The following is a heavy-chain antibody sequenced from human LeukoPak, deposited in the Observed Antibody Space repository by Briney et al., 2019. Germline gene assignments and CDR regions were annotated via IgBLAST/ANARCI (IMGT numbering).Heavy chain of an antibody. CDR3: ARGWYSSSWYRRDYYYYMDV. CDR2: INPSGSST. CDR1: GYTFTSNA. D-gene: IGHD6-13*01. J-gene: IGHJ6*03. Sequence: ASVKVSCKASGYTFTSNAMHWVRQAPGQGLEWMGIINPSGSSTSYAQKFQGRVTMTRDMSTSTVYMELSSLRSEDTAVYYCARGWYSSSWYRRDYYYYMDVWGKGTTVTVSS. V-gene: IGHV1-46*01.